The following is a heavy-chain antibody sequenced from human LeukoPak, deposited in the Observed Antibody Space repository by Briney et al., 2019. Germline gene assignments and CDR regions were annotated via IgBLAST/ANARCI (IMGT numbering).Heavy chain of an antibody. J-gene: IGHJ6*03. CDR3: ARGGGDYDYVWGSYRFHPNIPYYYYYMDV. Sequence: ASVKVSCKVSGYTFTSYDINWVRQATGQGLEWMGWMNPNSGNTGYAQKFQGRVTMTRNTSISTAYMELSSLRSEDTAVYYCARGGGDYDYVWGSYRFHPNIPYYYYYMDVWGKGTTVTVSS. D-gene: IGHD3-16*02. CDR1: GYTFTSYD. CDR2: MNPNSGNT. V-gene: IGHV1-8*01.